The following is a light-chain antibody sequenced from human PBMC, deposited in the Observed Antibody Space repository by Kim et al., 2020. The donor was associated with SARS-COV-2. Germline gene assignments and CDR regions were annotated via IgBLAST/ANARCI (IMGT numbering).Light chain of an antibody. Sequence: LTQPASVSGSPGQSITISCTGTSSDVGSYNLVSWYQQHPGKAPKLMIYEVSKRPSGVSNRFSGSKSGNTASLTISGLQAEDEADYYCCSYAGSSTLVFGGGTLLTVL. CDR3: CSYAGSSTLV. J-gene: IGLJ2*01. V-gene: IGLV2-23*02. CDR1: SSDVGSYNL. CDR2: EVS.